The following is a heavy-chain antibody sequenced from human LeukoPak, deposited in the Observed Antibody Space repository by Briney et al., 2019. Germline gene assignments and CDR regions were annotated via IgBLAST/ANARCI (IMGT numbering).Heavy chain of an antibody. D-gene: IGHD2-15*01. J-gene: IGHJ6*02. CDR3: AGGWSKGYGMDV. CDR1: GFTVSSNY. Sequence: GGSLRLSCAASGFTVSSNYMSWVRQAPGKGLEWVANIKQDGSEKYYVDSVKGRFTISRDNAKNSLYLQMNSLRAEDTAVYYCAGGWSKGYGMDVWGQGTTVTVSS. V-gene: IGHV3-7*01. CDR2: IKQDGSEK.